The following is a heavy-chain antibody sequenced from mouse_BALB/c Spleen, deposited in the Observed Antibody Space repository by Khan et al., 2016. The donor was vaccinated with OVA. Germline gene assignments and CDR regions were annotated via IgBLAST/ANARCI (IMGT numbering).Heavy chain of an antibody. CDR1: GYSITSEYT. Sequence: EVQLVESGPGLVKPSQSLSLTCTVTGYSITSEYTWNWIRQFPGNKLEWMGFISYSGNTRYNPSLKSRISITRDTSKNQFFLQLNSVTSEDTATYYCARTDYYYYGPFPYWGQGTLVTVSS. CDR3: ARTDYYYYGPFPY. D-gene: IGHD2-4*01. CDR2: ISYSGNT. V-gene: IGHV3-2*02. J-gene: IGHJ3*01.